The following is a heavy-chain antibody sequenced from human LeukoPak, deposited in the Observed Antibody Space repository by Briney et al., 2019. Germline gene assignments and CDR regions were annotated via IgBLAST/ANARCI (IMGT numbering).Heavy chain of an antibody. Sequence: SETLPLTCTVSGGSISSSSYYWGWIRQPPGKGLEWIGSIYYSGSTYYNPSLKSRVTISVDTSKNQFSLKLSSVTAADTAVYYCAEQRLVSHWFDPWGQGTLVTVSS. CDR2: IYYSGST. V-gene: IGHV4-39*07. CDR1: GGSISSSSYY. J-gene: IGHJ5*02. CDR3: AEQRLVSHWFDP. D-gene: IGHD6-19*01.